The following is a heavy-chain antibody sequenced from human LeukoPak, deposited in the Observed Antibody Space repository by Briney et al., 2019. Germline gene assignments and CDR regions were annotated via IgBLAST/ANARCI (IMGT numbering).Heavy chain of an antibody. CDR2: IYQSGST. CDR1: GYSISSGYY. V-gene: IGHV4-38-2*01. J-gene: IGHJ6*03. CDR3: ARLRGSTIFGVVILDYYMDV. D-gene: IGHD3-3*01. Sequence: SETLSLTCAVSGYSISSGYYWGWIRQPPGTGLEWLGSIYQSGSTHYNPSLKSRVTISVDTSKNQFSLKLSSVTAADTAVYFCARLRGSTIFGVVILDYYMDVWGKGTTVTVSS.